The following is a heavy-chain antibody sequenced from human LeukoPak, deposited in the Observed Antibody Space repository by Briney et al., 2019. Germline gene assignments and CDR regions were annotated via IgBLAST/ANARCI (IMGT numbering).Heavy chain of an antibody. CDR1: GFTFNRYS. CDR2: INSNSRNM. CDR3: VRGGTGDGNYFDY. V-gene: IGHV3-48*01. D-gene: IGHD7-27*01. Sequence: GGPLRLSCAASGFTFNRYSINWVRQAPGKGLEWVSYINSNSRNMYYADSLKGRFTTSRDNADNSLYLQMNSLTAGDTAVYYCVRGGTGDGNYFDYWGQGTLVTVSS. J-gene: IGHJ4*02.